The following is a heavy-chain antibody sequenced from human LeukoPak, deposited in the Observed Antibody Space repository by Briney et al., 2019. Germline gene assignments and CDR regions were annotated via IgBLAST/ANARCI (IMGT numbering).Heavy chain of an antibody. CDR1: GFIFSSYG. J-gene: IGHJ4*02. CDR2: IWYDGSSK. V-gene: IGHV3-33*01. Sequence: GGSLRLSCAASGFIFSSYGMHWVRQAPGKGLEWVAFIWYDGSSKYYADSVEGRFTISRDNSKNTLYLEMNSLRAEDSGVYCCARDRGDHYYLDCWGQGTLVTVSS. D-gene: IGHD4-17*01. CDR3: ARDRGDHYYLDC.